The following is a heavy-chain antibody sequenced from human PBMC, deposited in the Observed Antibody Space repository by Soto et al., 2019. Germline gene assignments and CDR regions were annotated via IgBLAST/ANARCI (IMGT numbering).Heavy chain of an antibody. CDR3: ARVRVIRGVITSHFGL. V-gene: IGHV1-69*06. Sequence: QAHLAQSGAEVKKPGSSVTVSCKASGGTFNSYGISWVRQAPGQGLDWMGVIIPLYGTVNYAQKFQGRVSITADKSTRTAYMDLKSLRSDDTAVYYCARVRVIRGVITSHFGLWGQGTQVTVSS. CDR2: IIPLYGTV. D-gene: IGHD3-10*01. J-gene: IGHJ4*02. CDR1: GGTFNSYG.